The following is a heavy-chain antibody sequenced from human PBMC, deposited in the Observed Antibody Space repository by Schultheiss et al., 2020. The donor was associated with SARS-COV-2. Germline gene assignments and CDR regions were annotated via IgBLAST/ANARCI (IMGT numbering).Heavy chain of an antibody. V-gene: IGHV3-23*01. Sequence: GGSLRLSCAASGFTFSSYAMSWIRQAPGKGLEWVSGISWNSGSIGYADSVKGRFTISRDNAKNTLYLQMNSLRAEDTAVYYCAQGPRGFDYWGQGTLVTVSS. CDR1: GFTFSSYA. J-gene: IGHJ4*02. CDR3: AQGPRGFDY. CDR2: ISWNSGSI.